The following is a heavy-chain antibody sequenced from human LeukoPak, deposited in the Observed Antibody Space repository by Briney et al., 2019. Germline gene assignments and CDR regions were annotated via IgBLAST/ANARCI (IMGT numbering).Heavy chain of an antibody. CDR2: IWYDGSNQ. Sequence: PGGSLRLSCAASKFTFSNYGMHWVRQAPGKGLEWVGVIWYDGSNQVYADSVKGRFTISRDNSKNTLYLQMNSLRAEDTAVYYCARDPYSSGWWPDYWGQGTLVTVSS. CDR3: ARDPYSSGWWPDY. V-gene: IGHV3-33*01. J-gene: IGHJ4*02. CDR1: KFTFSNYG. D-gene: IGHD6-19*01.